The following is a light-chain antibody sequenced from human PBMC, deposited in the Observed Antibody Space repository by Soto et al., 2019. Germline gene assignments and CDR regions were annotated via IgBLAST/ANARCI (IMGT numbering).Light chain of an antibody. CDR2: DVT. J-gene: IGLJ2*01. CDR1: ISDVAGYNY. Sequence: QSALTQPHSVSGSPGQSVSISCTGTISDVAGYNYVSWYQHHPGKAPKLLISDVTKRPSWVPDRFSGSKSGNTASLTISELQADDEADYYCSSYAGNNTLVFGGGTKLTVL. V-gene: IGLV2-11*01. CDR3: SSYAGNNTLV.